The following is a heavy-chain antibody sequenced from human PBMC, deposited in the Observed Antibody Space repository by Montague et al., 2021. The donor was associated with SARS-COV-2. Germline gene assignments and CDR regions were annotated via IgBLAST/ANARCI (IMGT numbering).Heavy chain of an antibody. Sequence: CAISGDSVSSNSAAWNWIRQSPSRGLEWLGRTYYRSKWYNDYAVSVKSRTTINPDTSKNQFSLQLNSVTPEDTAVYYCARGGWGAPGTGRLFDYWGQGTLVTVSS. J-gene: IGHJ4*02. CDR3: ARGGWGAPGTGRLFDY. D-gene: IGHD3-10*01. CDR2: TYYRSKWYN. CDR1: GDSVSSNSAA. V-gene: IGHV6-1*01.